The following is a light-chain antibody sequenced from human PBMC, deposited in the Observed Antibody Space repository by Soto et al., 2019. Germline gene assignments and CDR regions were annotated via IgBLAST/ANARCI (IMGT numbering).Light chain of an antibody. Sequence: EIVLAQSPGTLSLSPGERATLSCRASQSVSSSYLAWYQQKPGQAPRLLIHGASSRATGIPDRFSGSGSGTDFTLTISRLEPEDFAVYYCQQYDSSPLTFGGGTKVDIK. V-gene: IGKV3-20*01. CDR2: GAS. CDR1: QSVSSSY. J-gene: IGKJ4*01. CDR3: QQYDSSPLT.